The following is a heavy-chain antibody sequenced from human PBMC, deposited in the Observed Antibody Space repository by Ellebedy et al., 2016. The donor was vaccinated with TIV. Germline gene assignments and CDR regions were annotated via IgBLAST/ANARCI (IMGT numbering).Heavy chain of an antibody. Sequence: SETLSLXXTVSGGSISSGAYDWSWIRQHPGKGLELIGYISYSGSTYYNPSLKSRISISLDTSENQFSLRLSSVTAADTAVYYCARVARGITIFGVAHNWIDPWGQGTLVTVSS. CDR1: GGSISSGAYD. D-gene: IGHD3-3*01. J-gene: IGHJ5*02. V-gene: IGHV4-31*03. CDR3: ARVARGITIFGVAHNWIDP. CDR2: ISYSGST.